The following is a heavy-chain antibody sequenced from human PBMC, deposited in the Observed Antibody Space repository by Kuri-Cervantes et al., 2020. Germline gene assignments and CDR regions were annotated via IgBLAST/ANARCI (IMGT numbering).Heavy chain of an antibody. V-gene: IGHV4-34*01. CDR1: GGSFSGYY. CDR2: INHSGST. D-gene: IGHD6-13*01. J-gene: IGHJ3*02. CDR3: ASFGVAAAGTLAFDI. Sequence: SETLSLTCDVNGGSFSGYYWSWIRQPPGKGLEWIGEINHSGSTNYNPSLKSRVTISVDTSKNQFSLKLSSVTAADTAVYYCASFGVAAAGTLAFDIWGQGTMVTVSS.